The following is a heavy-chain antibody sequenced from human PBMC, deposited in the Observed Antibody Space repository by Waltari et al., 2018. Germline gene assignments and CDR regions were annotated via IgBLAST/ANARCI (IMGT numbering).Heavy chain of an antibody. D-gene: IGHD6-19*01. CDR3: AKGYSSGPGPFDY. J-gene: IGHJ4*02. CDR1: GFTFSSYA. V-gene: IGHV3-23*01. CDR2: ISGSGGST. Sequence: EVQLLEPGGGLVQPGGSLRLSCAASGFTFSSYAMSWVRQAPGKGLEWVSAISGSGGSTYYADSVKGRFTISRDNSKNTLYLQMNSLRAEDTAVYYCAKGYSSGPGPFDYWGQGTLVTVSS.